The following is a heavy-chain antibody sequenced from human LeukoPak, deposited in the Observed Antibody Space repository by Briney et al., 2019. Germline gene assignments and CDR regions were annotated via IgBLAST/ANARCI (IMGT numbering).Heavy chain of an antibody. CDR1: GYTFSSYG. CDR2: ISAYNGNT. CDR3: ARDVGDIVTIPAAISVP. J-gene: IGHJ5*02. D-gene: IGHD2-2*01. Sequence: ASVKVSCKASGYTFSSYGISWVRQAPGQGLEWMGWISAYNGNTNYAQMVQGRVTMTTDTSTSTAYMEVRSLRSDDTAMYYCARDVGDIVTIPAAISVPWGQGTLVTFSS. V-gene: IGHV1-18*01.